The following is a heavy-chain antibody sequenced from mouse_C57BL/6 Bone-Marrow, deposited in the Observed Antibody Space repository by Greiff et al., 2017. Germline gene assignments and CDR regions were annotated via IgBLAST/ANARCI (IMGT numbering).Heavy chain of an antibody. Sequence: QVQLKQPGAELVKPGASVKLSCKASGYTFTSYWMQWVKQRPGQGLEWIGEIDPSDSYTNYNQKFKGKATLTVDTSSSTAYMQLSSLTSEDSAVYYCARGGNYGFFFDYWGQGTTLTVSS. CDR2: IDPSDSYT. V-gene: IGHV1-50*01. CDR3: ARGGNYGFFFDY. D-gene: IGHD2-1*01. J-gene: IGHJ2*01. CDR1: GYTFTSYW.